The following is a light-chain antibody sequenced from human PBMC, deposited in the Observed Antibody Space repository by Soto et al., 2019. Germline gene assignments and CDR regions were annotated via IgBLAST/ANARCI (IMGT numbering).Light chain of an antibody. V-gene: IGKV3-20*01. CDR2: GAS. Sequence: EIVLTQSPGTLSLSPGERATLSCRASQSVSSNLAWYQQKPGQAPRLLIYGASSRATGIPDRFSGSGSGTDFTLTISRLEPEDFAVYYCQQYGRGITFSQGTRLEI. J-gene: IGKJ5*01. CDR3: QQYGRGIT. CDR1: QSVSSN.